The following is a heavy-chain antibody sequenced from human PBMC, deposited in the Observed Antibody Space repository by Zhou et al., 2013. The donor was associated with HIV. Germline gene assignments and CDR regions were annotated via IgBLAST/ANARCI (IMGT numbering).Heavy chain of an antibody. J-gene: IGHJ6*03. CDR3: AGKMQDYGDPHFAYFYMDV. CDR1: GTTFNNYI. D-gene: IGHD4-17*01. V-gene: IGHV1-69*02. CDR2: IIPILGIT. Sequence: QVQLVQSGAEVKKPGSSVRLSCKASGTTFNNYIITWVRQAPGQGLEWMGRIIPILGITNYAQGLQGRVTIAADKSTTTAYMELSSLTSDDTAVYYCAGKMQDYGDPHFAYFYMDVWAKGTTVTVSS.